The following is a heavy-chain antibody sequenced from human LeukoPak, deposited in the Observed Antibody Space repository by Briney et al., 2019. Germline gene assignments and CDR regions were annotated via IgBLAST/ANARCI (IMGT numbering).Heavy chain of an antibody. Sequence: SETLFLTCTVSGGSTNKYYWSWIRQSPGKGLEWLGYVHDSAGTIYNPSLKSRVTISVGTSKTRFSLKVTSVTTADTAVYYCARASEWELGVAFDIWGQGTMVTVSS. CDR1: GGSTNKYY. J-gene: IGHJ3*02. V-gene: IGHV4-59*01. CDR2: VHDSAGT. D-gene: IGHD1-26*01. CDR3: ARASEWELGVAFDI.